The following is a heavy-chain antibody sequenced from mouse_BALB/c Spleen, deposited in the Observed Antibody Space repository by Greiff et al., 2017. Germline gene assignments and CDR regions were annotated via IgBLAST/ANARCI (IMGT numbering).Heavy chain of an antibody. CDR2: ISSGGST. V-gene: IGHV5-6-5*01. Sequence: DVKLVESGGGLVKPGGSLKLSCAASGFTFSSYAMSWVRQTPEKRLEWVASISSGGSTYYPDSVKGRFTISRDNARNILYLQMSSLRSEDTAMYYCARGGEFITTAWFAYWGQGTLVTVSA. D-gene: IGHD1-2*01. J-gene: IGHJ3*01. CDR3: ARGGEFITTAWFAY. CDR1: GFTFSSYA.